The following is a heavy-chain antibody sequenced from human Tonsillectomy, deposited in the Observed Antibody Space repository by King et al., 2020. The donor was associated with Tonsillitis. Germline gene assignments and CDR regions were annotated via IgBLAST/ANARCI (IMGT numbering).Heavy chain of an antibody. Sequence: VQLVESGGGLVQPGGSLRLSCAASGFTFSTYWMGWVRQAPGKGLEGVANINQDGSVKQYVDSVRGRFAISRDNAKSSVYLQVNSLRGEDTAVYYCARDSAGSLEYWGQGTLVTVSS. D-gene: IGHD4/OR15-4a*01. CDR2: INQDGSVK. V-gene: IGHV3-7*01. CDR3: ARDSAGSLEY. J-gene: IGHJ4*02. CDR1: GFTFSTYW.